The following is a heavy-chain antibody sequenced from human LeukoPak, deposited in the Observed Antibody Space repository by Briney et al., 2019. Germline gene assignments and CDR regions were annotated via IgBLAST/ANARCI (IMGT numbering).Heavy chain of an antibody. D-gene: IGHD6-13*01. CDR3: ARHWYSSSWYPNDAFDI. J-gene: IGHJ3*02. CDR2: IYTSGST. CDR1: GGSISSYY. Sequence: TSETLSLTCTVSGGSISSYYWSWIRQPAGKGLEWIGRIYTSGSTNYNPSLKSRVTMSVDTSKNQFSLKLSSVTAADTAVYYCARHWYSSSWYPNDAFDIWGQGTMVTVSS. V-gene: IGHV4-4*07.